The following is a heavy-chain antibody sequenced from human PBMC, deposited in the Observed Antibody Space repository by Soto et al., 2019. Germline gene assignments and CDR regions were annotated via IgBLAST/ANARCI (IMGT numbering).Heavy chain of an antibody. D-gene: IGHD2-21*01. CDR1: GFIFSNAW. CDR2: IKTKTEGGTT. CDR3: TRDRPYSSGALNS. V-gene: IGHV3-15*01. Sequence: GGSLRLSCVASGFIFSNAWMYWVRQAPGKGLEWVGRIKTKTEGGTTDYAAPVKGRFTISRDDSKNTLYLQMNSLKTEDTAVYYCTRDRPYSSGALNSWGQGTMVTV. J-gene: IGHJ3*01.